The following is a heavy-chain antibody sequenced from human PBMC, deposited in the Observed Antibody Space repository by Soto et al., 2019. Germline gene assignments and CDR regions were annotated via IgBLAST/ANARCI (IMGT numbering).Heavy chain of an antibody. V-gene: IGHV1-8*01. CDR1: GYTFTSYD. D-gene: IGHD4-17*01. CDR3: ARTLYGDNVDY. J-gene: IGHJ4*02. CDR2: MNPNSGNT. Sequence: QVQLVQSGAEVKKPGASVKVSCKASGYTFTSYDINWVRQATGQGLEWMGWMNPNSGNTGYAQKFQGRVTMTRNTSRSTAYMVLSSRRSEDAAVYYCARTLYGDNVDYWGQGTLVPASS.